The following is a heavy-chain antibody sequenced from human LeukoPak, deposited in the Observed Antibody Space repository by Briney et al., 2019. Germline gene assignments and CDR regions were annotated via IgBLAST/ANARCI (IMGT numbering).Heavy chain of an antibody. CDR1: GYTFTSYD. CDR3: ARGIAVALYYYYYGMDV. J-gene: IGHJ6*02. CDR2: MNPNSGNT. V-gene: IGHV1-8*01. Sequence: VASVKVSCKASGYTFTSYDINWVRQATGQGLEWMGWMNPNSGNTGYAQKFQGRVTMTRNTSINTAYMELSSLRSEDTAVYYCARGIAVALYYYYYGMDVWGQGTTVTVSS. D-gene: IGHD6-19*01.